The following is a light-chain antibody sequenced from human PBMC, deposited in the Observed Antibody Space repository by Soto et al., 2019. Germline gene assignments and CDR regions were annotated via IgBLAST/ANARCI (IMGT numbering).Light chain of an antibody. J-gene: IGKJ1*01. V-gene: IGKV3-20*01. CDR3: QQYGSSPET. CDR2: GAF. CDR1: QYITGSY. Sequence: EIVLTQSPGTLSLSPGDRATLSCRAGQYITGSYLAWYQQIPGQAPRLLIYGAFNRATGIPDRFHGGGSGTDFTLTISRLEPEDFAVYYCQQYGSSPETFGQGTKVDIK.